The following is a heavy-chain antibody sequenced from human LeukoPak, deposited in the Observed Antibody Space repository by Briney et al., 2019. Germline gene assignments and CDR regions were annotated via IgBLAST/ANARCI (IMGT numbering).Heavy chain of an antibody. V-gene: IGHV1-69*13. Sequence: SVKVSCKASGNSISNYAVSWVRQAPGQGFEWMGGIIPIFGTPDYAQKFQGRVTITADQSTSATYMALSSLKSEDTATYYCTTRACHAGGCSSSFYYYYGLHFWGQGTTVSVSS. J-gene: IGHJ6*02. CDR1: GNSISNYA. CDR2: IIPIFGTP. D-gene: IGHD3-16*01. CDR3: TTRACHAGGCSSSFYYYYGLHF.